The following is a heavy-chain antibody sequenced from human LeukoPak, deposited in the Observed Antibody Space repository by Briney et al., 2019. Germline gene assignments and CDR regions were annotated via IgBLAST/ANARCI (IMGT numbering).Heavy chain of an antibody. D-gene: IGHD6-19*01. CDR1: GFTFSNYS. CDR2: ISSSSNTI. CDR3: ARDFGARGWLDY. Sequence: GGSLRLSCAASGFTFSNYSMNWVRQAPGKGLEWVSYISSSSNTIYYADSVKGRFTISRDNAQNSLYLQMNSLRAEDTAVYYCARDFGARGWLDYWGQGTLVTVSS. V-gene: IGHV3-48*01. J-gene: IGHJ4*02.